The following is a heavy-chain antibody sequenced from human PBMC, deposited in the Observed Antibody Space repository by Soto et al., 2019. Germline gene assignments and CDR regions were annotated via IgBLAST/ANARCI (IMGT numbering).Heavy chain of an antibody. J-gene: IGHJ4*02. D-gene: IGHD1-26*01. V-gene: IGHV6-1*01. CDR2: TYYRTRWYN. CDR3: ARDHVGSPGDY. Sequence: SQTLSLTCAISGDSLSSNIPALNWIRQSPSRGLKWLGRTYYRTRWYNEYTISVKSRITIKQETYKNKISLQLNSVTPEDTVLYYCARDHVGSPGDYWGQGTLVTVSS. CDR1: GDSLSSNIPA.